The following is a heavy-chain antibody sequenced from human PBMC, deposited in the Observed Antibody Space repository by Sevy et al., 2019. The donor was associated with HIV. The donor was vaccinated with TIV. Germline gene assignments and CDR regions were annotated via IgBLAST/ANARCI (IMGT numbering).Heavy chain of an antibody. CDR2: IYPRDSDT. J-gene: IGHJ3*02. V-gene: IGHV5-51*01. D-gene: IGHD6-13*01. CDR3: ATAITAAGYAFDI. Sequence: GESLKISCKASGYSFTSYWIGWVCQMPGKGLEWMGIIYPRDSDTRYSPSFEGQVTISADKSISTAYLQWRRLKASDTAMYYCATAITAAGYAFDIWGQGTLVTVSS. CDR1: GYSFTSYW.